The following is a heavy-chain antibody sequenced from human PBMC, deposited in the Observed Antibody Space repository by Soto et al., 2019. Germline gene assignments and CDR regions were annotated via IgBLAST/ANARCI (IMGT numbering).Heavy chain of an antibody. V-gene: IGHV4-39*02. Sequence: QLQLQESGPGLVKPSETLSLTCTVSGVPITNSNYYWGWIRQPPGKGLEWIGRIFYDGSTYYNPSLQSRVAISVDTSRNLFSLKLTSVTAAETAVYYCVILVPSTGEGDFWGQGIRVTVSS. CDR2: IFYDGST. D-gene: IGHD2-8*02. CDR3: VILVPSTGEGDF. CDR1: GVPITNSNYY. J-gene: IGHJ4*02.